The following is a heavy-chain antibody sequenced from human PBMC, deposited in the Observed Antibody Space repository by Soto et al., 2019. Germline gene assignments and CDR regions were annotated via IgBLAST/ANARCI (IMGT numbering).Heavy chain of an antibody. D-gene: IGHD3-22*01. V-gene: IGHV3-30*18. CDR2: ISYDGSNK. CDR3: EKDWDYYDSSGYECFDY. Sequence: QVQLVESGGGVVQPGRSLRLSCAASGFTFSSYGMHWVRQAPGKGLEWVAVISYDGSNKYYADSVKGRFTISRDNSKNTLYLQMNSLRAEDTAVYYCEKDWDYYDSSGYECFDYWGQGTLVTVSS. J-gene: IGHJ4*02. CDR1: GFTFSSYG.